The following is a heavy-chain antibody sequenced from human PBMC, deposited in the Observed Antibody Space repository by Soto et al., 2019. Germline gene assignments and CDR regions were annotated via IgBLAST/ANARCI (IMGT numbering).Heavy chain of an antibody. V-gene: IGHV2-5*02. CDR3: AHRRPPYCSGGSCYSPEYFQH. Sequence: QITLKESGPTLVKPTQTLTLTCTFSGFSLSTSGVGVGWIRQPPGKALEWLALIYWDDDKRYSPSLKSRLTITNDTSKNQVVLTMTNIDPVDTATYYCAHRRPPYCSGGSCYSPEYFQHWGQGTLVTVSS. D-gene: IGHD2-15*01. CDR1: GFSLSTSGVG. CDR2: IYWDDDK. J-gene: IGHJ1*01.